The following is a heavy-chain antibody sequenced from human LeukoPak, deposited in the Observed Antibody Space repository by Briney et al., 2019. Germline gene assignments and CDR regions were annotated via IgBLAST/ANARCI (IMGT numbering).Heavy chain of an antibody. V-gene: IGHV3-23*01. CDR3: AKGSSSSSPVTRRSGAFDY. Sequence: GGSLRLSCAASGFPLSSYAMSWVRQVPGKGLEWVSATSSSDDGTYHADSVRGRFTIYRDNSKNTLYLQMNSLRAEDTAVYYCAKGSSSSSPVTRRSGAFDYWGQGTLVTVSS. D-gene: IGHD6-6*01. CDR1: GFPLSSYA. CDR2: TSSSDDGT. J-gene: IGHJ4*02.